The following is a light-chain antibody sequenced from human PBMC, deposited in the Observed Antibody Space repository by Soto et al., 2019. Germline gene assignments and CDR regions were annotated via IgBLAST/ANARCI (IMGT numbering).Light chain of an antibody. Sequence: ALTQPPSVSGSPGQSVTISCTGTSSDVGSYSRVSWYQQPPGTAPKLMIYEVSNRPSGVPDRFSGSKSGNTASLTISGLQAEDEADYYCSSYTSSSTLVFGGGTKLTVL. CDR1: SSDVGSYSR. J-gene: IGLJ2*01. V-gene: IGLV2-18*02. CDR2: EVS. CDR3: SSYTSSSTLV.